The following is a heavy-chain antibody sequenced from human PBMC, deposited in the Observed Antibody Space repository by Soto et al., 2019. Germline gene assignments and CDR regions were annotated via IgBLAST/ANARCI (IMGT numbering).Heavy chain of an antibody. CDR3: ANMMVRGALDYDY. J-gene: IGHJ4*02. V-gene: IGHV3-21*01. Sequence: PGGSLRLSCAASGFTFSSYSMNWVRQAPGKGLEWVSSISSSSSYIYYADSVKGRFTISRDNAKNSLYLQMNSLRAEDTAVYYCANMMVRGALDYDYWGQGTLVTAPQ. D-gene: IGHD3-10*01. CDR2: ISSSSSYI. CDR1: GFTFSSYS.